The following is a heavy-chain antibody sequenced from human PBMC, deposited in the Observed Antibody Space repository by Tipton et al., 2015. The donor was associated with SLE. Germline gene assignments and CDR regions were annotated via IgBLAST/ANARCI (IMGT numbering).Heavy chain of an antibody. CDR1: GYTFTNYC. V-gene: IGHV1-46*01. CDR2: INPRGGST. CDR3: ARAPIDYGDFPKRDGLDV. J-gene: IGHJ6*02. D-gene: IGHD4-17*01. Sequence: PEVKKPGASVKISCKSSGYTFTNYCLHWVRQAPGQVLEWMGLINPRGGSTGYSHPFQPRITMTRDTSTSTVYMELSSLMSEDPPVYYGARAPIDYGDFPKRDGLDVWRQGTTVTVPS.